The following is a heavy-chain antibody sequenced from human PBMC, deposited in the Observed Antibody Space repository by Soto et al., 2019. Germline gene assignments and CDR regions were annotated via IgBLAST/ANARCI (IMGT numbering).Heavy chain of an antibody. V-gene: IGHV2-5*02. CDR3: AHKGPRDHSSSSAYFDY. Sequence: SGPTLVNPTQTLTLTCTFSGFSLSTSGVGVGWIRQPPGKALEWLALIYWDDDKRYSPSLKSRLTITKDTSKNQVVLTMTNMDPVDTATYYCAHKGPRDHSSSSAYFDYWGQGTLVPVSS. CDR2: IYWDDDK. J-gene: IGHJ4*02. CDR1: GFSLSTSGVG. D-gene: IGHD6-13*01.